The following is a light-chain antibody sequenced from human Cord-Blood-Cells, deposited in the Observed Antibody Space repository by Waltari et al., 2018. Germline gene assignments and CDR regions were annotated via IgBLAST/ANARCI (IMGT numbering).Light chain of an antibody. CDR3: QQYGSSPVS. J-gene: IGKJ2*03. CDR1: QSVSSSY. Sequence: EIALTQSPGTLSLSPGDRATLSCRASQSVSSSYLAWYQQKPGQAPRLLIYGASSRATGIPDRFSGSGSGTDFTLTISRLEPEDFAVYYCQQYGSSPVSFGQGTKLEIK. CDR2: GAS. V-gene: IGKV3-20*01.